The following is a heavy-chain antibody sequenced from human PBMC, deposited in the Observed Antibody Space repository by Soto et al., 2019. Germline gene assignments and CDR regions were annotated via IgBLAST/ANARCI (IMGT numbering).Heavy chain of an antibody. D-gene: IGHD3-10*01. CDR1: GYSFTSDW. Sequence: PGESLKISCKGSGYSFTSDWIAWVRQMPGKGLEWMGIIYPGDSDTRYSPSFQGQVTISADKSISTAYLQCSSLKASDTAMYYCARLLQGGSGPGEYYYYMDVWGKGTTVTVS. CDR2: IYPGDSDT. V-gene: IGHV5-51*01. CDR3: ARLLQGGSGPGEYYYYMDV. J-gene: IGHJ6*03.